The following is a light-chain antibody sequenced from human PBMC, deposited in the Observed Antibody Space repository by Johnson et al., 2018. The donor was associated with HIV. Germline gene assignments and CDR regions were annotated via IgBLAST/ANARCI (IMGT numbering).Light chain of an antibody. CDR1: SSDMGNYA. Sequence: QLVLTQPPSVSAAQGQKVTISCSGSSSDMGNYAVSWYQQLPGTAPKLLIYENNKRPSGIPDRFSGSKSGTSATLGITGLQTGDEADYYCGTWDSSLTAVFGTGTKVTVL. V-gene: IGLV1-51*02. CDR3: GTWDSSLTAV. CDR2: ENN. J-gene: IGLJ1*01.